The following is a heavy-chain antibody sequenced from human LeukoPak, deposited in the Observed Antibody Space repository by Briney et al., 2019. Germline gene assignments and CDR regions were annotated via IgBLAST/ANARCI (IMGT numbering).Heavy chain of an antibody. CDR3: ARPAIDYDFWSGYYGGIGYYFDY. V-gene: IGHV3-30-3*01. D-gene: IGHD3-3*01. CDR2: ISYDGSNK. J-gene: IGHJ4*02. Sequence: PGGSLRLSCAASGFTFSSYAMHWVRQAPGKGLEWVAVISYDGSNKYYADSVKGRFTISRDNSKNTLYLQMNSLRAEDTAVYYCARPAIDYDFWSGYYGGIGYYFDYWGQGTLVTVSS. CDR1: GFTFSSYA.